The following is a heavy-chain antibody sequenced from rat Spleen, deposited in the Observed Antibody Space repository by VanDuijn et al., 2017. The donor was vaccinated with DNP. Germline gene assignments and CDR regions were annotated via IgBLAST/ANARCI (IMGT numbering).Heavy chain of an antibody. D-gene: IGHD1-11*01. J-gene: IGHJ2*01. CDR3: AKLLYGGPDY. CDR2: ITSGGSNT. V-gene: IGHV5-17*01. Sequence: MAWVRQAPKKGLEWVATITSGGSNTYYPDSVKGRFTISRDNAKSTLYLQMDSLRSEDTATYYCAKLLYGGPDYWGQGVMVTVSS.